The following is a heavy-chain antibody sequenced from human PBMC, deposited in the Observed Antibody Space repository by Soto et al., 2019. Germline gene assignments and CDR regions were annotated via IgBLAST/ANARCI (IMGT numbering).Heavy chain of an antibody. D-gene: IGHD6-6*01. CDR2: IYYSGST. CDR3: ARRSSSSLGSLFDP. V-gene: IGHV4-59*08. J-gene: IGHJ5*02. CDR1: GASISSYY. Sequence: SETLSLTCTVSGASISSYYWSWIRQPPGKGLEGIGYIYYSGSTYYNPSLKSRVTISVDTSKNQFSLKLSSVTPTDTAVYYCARRSSSSLGSLFDPWGRGILVTVSS.